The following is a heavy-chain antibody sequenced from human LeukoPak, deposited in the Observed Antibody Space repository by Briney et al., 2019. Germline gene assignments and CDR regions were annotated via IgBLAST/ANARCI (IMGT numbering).Heavy chain of an antibody. J-gene: IGHJ4*02. V-gene: IGHV3-48*03. CDR3: ARGRGLPGPLDY. CDR2: ISSSGSDI. D-gene: IGHD3-10*01. CDR1: GFTFSNYE. Sequence: GGSLRLSCAASGFTFSNYEMHWVRQAPGKGLEWVSYISSSGSDIYYADSVKGRFTISRDNAKNSLYLQMNSLRAEDTAVYYCARGRGLPGPLDYWGQGTLVTVSS.